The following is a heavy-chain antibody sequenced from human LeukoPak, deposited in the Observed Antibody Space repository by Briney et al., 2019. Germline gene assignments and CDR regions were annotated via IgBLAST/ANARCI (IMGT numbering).Heavy chain of an antibody. CDR2: INPNSGGT. D-gene: IGHD2-2*01. CDR3: ARVVEWDIVVVPGRLDP. V-gene: IGHV1-2*02. J-gene: IGHJ5*02. Sequence: ASVKVSCKASGYTFTGYYMHWVRQAPGQGLEWMGWINPNSGGTNYAQKFQGRVTMTRDTSISTAYMELSRLRSDDTAVSYCARVVEWDIVVVPGRLDPWGQGTLVTVSS. CDR1: GYTFTGYY.